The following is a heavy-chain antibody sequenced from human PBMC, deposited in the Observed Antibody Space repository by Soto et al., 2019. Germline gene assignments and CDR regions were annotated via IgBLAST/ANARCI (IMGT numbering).Heavy chain of an antibody. CDR3: ARDHFGGGGSCYSCNWFDP. CDR1: GYTFTSYG. D-gene: IGHD2-15*01. Sequence: QVQLVQSGAEVKKPGASVKVSCKASGYTFTSYGISWVRQAPGQGLEWMGWISAYNGNTNYAQKLQGRVTMTTDTPTSTDYMELRSLRSDDTAVYYCARDHFGGGGSCYSCNWFDPWGQGTLVTVSS. J-gene: IGHJ5*02. V-gene: IGHV1-18*01. CDR2: ISAYNGNT.